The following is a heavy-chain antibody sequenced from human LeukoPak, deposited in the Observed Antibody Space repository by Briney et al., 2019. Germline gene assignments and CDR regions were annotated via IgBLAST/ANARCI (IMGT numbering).Heavy chain of an antibody. CDR3: ARVREWEEISGAIPDYFDY. CDR2: IKPKSGAT. Sequence: ASVKVSCKTSGYTFTGHFMNWVRQAPEQGLEWMGWIKPKSGATAYAQKFQGRVTMTSDTAINTAYLEVSGLTPDDTAVYYCARVREWEEISGAIPDYFDYWGQGTLITVSS. CDR1: GYTFTGHF. V-gene: IGHV1-2*02. J-gene: IGHJ4*02. D-gene: IGHD3-3*01.